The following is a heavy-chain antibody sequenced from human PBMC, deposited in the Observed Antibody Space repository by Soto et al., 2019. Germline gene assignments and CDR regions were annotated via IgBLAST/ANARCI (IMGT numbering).Heavy chain of an antibody. D-gene: IGHD2-15*01. J-gene: IGHJ4*01. CDR1: GFTFSSYR. CDR2: IKQDGSET. CDR3: AREDLVSSYYSQ. V-gene: IGHV3-7*03. Sequence: PGGSLRLSCAASGFTFSSYRMTWVRQAPGKGLEWVANIKQDGSETFYVDSVKGRFTISRDNAKNSLYLHMNSLGAEDTAMYYCAREDLVSSYYSQWGHGTLVTVSS.